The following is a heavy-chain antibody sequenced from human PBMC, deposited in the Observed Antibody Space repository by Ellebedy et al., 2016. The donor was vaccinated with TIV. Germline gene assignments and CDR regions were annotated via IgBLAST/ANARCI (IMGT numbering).Heavy chain of an antibody. CDR2: IYHSGST. J-gene: IGHJ4*02. Sequence: MPSETLSLTCAVSGGSISNPNWWSWVRQPPGNGLEWIGDIYHSGSTNYSPSLKRRVTISVEKSRNQFALKLTSVTAADTAVYYCARGYCSGGSCGYFDYWGQGTLVTVSS. D-gene: IGHD2-15*01. V-gene: IGHV4-4*02. CDR3: ARGYCSGGSCGYFDY. CDR1: GGSISNPNW.